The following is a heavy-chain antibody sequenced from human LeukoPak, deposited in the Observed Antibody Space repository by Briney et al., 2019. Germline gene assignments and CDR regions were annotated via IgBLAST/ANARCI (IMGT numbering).Heavy chain of an antibody. J-gene: IGHJ3*02. CDR1: AFTVSSTY. Sequence: TGGSLRLSCAASAFTVSSTYMSWVRQPPGKGLEWVSLIHSNGNTYYVDSVKGRFSISRDNSENTVSLQMNSLRVEDTAVYYCARQAPYYYDSTGNPHPLFDIWGQGTRVTVSS. D-gene: IGHD3-22*01. V-gene: IGHV3-66*04. CDR2: IHSNGNT. CDR3: ARQAPYYYDSTGNPHPLFDI.